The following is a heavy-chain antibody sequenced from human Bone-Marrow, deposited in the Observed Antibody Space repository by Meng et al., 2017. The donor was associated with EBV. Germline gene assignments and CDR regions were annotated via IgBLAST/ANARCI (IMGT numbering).Heavy chain of an antibody. V-gene: IGHV1-2*06. Sequence: QGQPVQAGGEVKKPGASVKVSCKASGYTFTGYYMHWVRQAPGQGLEWMGRINPNSGGTNYAQKFQGRVTMTRDTSISTAYMELSRLRSDDTAVYYCARFTYYYDSSGPNWFDPWGQGTLVTVSS. D-gene: IGHD3-22*01. J-gene: IGHJ5*02. CDR3: ARFTYYYDSSGPNWFDP. CDR2: INPNSGGT. CDR1: GYTFTGYY.